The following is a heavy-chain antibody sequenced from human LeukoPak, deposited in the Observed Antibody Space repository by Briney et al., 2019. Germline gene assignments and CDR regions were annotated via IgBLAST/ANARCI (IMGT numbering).Heavy chain of an antibody. J-gene: IGHJ4*02. CDR2: IYYSGST. D-gene: IGHD6-13*01. CDR3: ARDPRPIAAAGHFDY. Sequence: SETLSLTCTVSGGSISSYYWSWIRQPPGKGLEWIGYIYYSGSTNYNPSLKSRVTISVDTSKNQFSLKLSSVTAEDTAVYYCARDPRPIAAAGHFDYWGQGTLVTVSS. V-gene: IGHV4-59*01. CDR1: GGSISSYY.